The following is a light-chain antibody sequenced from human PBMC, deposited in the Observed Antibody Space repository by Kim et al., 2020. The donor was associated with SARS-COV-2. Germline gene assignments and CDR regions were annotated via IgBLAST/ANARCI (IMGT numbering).Light chain of an antibody. CDR2: SNN. V-gene: IGLV1-44*01. CDR3: AAWDDSMSGNWV. J-gene: IGLJ3*02. CDR1: RSNIGSNT. Sequence: QRVTISCSGSRSNIGSNTVNWYQQYPGTAPKLLIYSNNQRPSGVPDRFSGSKSGTSASLAISGLQSEDEADYYCAAWDDSMSGNWVFGGGTQLTVL.